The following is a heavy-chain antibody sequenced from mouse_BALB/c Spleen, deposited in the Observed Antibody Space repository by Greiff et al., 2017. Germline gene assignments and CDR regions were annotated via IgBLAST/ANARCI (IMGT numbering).Heavy chain of an antibody. J-gene: IGHJ3*01. CDR1: GFTFSDYY. CDR3: ARGYYRYDDGFAY. CDR2: ISDGGSYT. D-gene: IGHD2-14*01. Sequence: DVHLVESGGGLVKPGGSLKLSCAASGFTFSDYYMYWVRQTPEKRLEWVATISDGGSYTYYPDSVKGRFTISRDNAKNNLYLQMSSLKSEDTAMYYCARGYYRYDDGFAYWGQGTLVTVSA. V-gene: IGHV5-4*02.